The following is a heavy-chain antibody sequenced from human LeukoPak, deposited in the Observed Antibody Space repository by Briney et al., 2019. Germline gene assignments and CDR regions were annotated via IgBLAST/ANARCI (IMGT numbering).Heavy chain of an antibody. V-gene: IGHV3-30*02. Sequence: GGSLRLSCAASGFTFSSYGMHWVRQAPGKGLEWVAFIRYDGSNKYYADSVKGRFTISRDNSKNTLYLQMNSLRAEDTAVYYCAKDLGPAALSDDAFDIWGQGTMVTVSS. CDR2: IRYDGSNK. J-gene: IGHJ3*02. CDR3: AKDLGPAALSDDAFDI. CDR1: GFTFSSYG. D-gene: IGHD2-2*01.